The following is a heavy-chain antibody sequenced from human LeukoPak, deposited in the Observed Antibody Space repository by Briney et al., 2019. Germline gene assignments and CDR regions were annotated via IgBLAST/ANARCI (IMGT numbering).Heavy chain of an antibody. CDR3: TKGLHVAVAVADYYYFYMDV. CDR1: GFAFSSFA. CDR2: INGGGNTT. D-gene: IGHD6-19*01. V-gene: IGHV3-23*01. J-gene: IGHJ6*03. Sequence: PGGSLRLSCAASGFAFSSFAMGWVRQSPGKGLEWLSTINGGGNTTFYADSLKGRFTISRDNSKNTLYLHMDSLRPDDTAIYYCTKGLHVAVAVADYYYFYMDVWGRGTAVTVSS.